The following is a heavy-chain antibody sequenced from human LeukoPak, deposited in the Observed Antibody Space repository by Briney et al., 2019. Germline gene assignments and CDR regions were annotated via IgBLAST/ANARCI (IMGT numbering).Heavy chain of an antibody. J-gene: IGHJ5*02. Sequence: GASVKVSCKASGYTFTGYYMHWVRQVPGQGLEWMGWINPNSGGTNYAQKFQGRVTMTRDTSISTAYMELSRLRSDDTAVYYCARDHSGYDLNWFDPWGQGTLVTVSS. CDR1: GYTFTGYY. CDR3: ARDHSGYDLNWFDP. V-gene: IGHV1-2*02. D-gene: IGHD5-12*01. CDR2: INPNSGGT.